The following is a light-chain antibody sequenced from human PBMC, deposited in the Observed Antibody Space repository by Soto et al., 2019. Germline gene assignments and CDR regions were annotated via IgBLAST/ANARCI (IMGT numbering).Light chain of an antibody. CDR1: QSVSSY. V-gene: IGKV3-11*01. CDR2: DAS. J-gene: IGKJ1*01. CDR3: QQRSNWPVT. Sequence: EIVLTQSPGTLSLSPGERATLSCRASQSVSSYLAWYQQKPGQAPRLLLYDASTRATGISARFSGSGSGTDFTLTISSLEPEDFAMYYCQQRSNWPVTFGQGTKVEVK.